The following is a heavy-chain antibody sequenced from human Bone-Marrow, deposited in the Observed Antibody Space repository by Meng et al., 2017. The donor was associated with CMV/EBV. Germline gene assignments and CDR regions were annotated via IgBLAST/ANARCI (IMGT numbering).Heavy chain of an antibody. CDR3: ARDPGEGSYGMDV. D-gene: IGHD1-14*01. J-gene: IGHJ6*01. CDR2: IGCGGGRI. Sequence: GESLKISCAASGFTFSSYAMSWVRQAPGRGLEWVSCIGCGGGRIFYADSVKGRFTISRNNAKNSVYLQMNSLRAEDTAVYYCARDPGEGSYGMDVWGRGTAVTGSS. V-gene: IGHV3-48*03. CDR1: GFTFSSYA.